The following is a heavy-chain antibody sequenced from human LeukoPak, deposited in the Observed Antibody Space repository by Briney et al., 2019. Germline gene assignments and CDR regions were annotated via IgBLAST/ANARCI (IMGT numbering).Heavy chain of an antibody. CDR3: AREGSGWYPEDY. CDR2: IYYSGST. V-gene: IGHV4-39*07. D-gene: IGHD6-19*01. J-gene: IGHJ4*02. Sequence: PSETLSLTCTVSGGSISSSSYYWGWIRQPPGKGLEWIGSIYYSGSTYYNPSLKSRVTISVDTSKNQFSLKLSSVTAADTAVYYCAREGSGWYPEDYWGQGTLVTVSS. CDR1: GGSISSSSYY.